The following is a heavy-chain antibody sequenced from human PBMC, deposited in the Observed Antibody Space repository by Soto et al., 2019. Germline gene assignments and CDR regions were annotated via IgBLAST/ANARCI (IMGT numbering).Heavy chain of an antibody. CDR1: GYSFTSYW. CDR2: IDPSDSYT. Sequence: PGESLKISCKGCGYSFTSYWISSVRQMPGKGLEWMGRIDPSDSYTNYSPSFQGHVTISADKSISTAYLQWSSLKASDTAMYYCARATVAQIDYWGQGTLVTVSS. V-gene: IGHV5-10-1*01. D-gene: IGHD4-17*01. J-gene: IGHJ4*02. CDR3: ARATVAQIDY.